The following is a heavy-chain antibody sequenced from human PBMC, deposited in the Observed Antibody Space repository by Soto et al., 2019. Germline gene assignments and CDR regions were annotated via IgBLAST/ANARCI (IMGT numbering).Heavy chain of an antibody. J-gene: IGHJ6*02. CDR1: GYTFTSYG. CDR3: AREGLVLVPTTVNSDYYYYAMDV. D-gene: IGHD2-2*01. CDR2: IIPRSATS. Sequence: ASVKVSCTASGYTFTSYGISWVRQAPGQGLEWMGGIIPRSATSNYAQKFQGRVTITADESTNTAYMELSSLRSEDTAVYYCAREGLVLVPTTVNSDYYYYAMDVWGQGTTVTVSS. V-gene: IGHV1-69*13.